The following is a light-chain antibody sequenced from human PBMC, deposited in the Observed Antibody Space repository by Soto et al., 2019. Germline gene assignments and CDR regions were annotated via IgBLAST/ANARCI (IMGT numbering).Light chain of an antibody. CDR1: QSISSY. CDR2: AAS. CDR3: QQSDSTPWT. V-gene: IGKV1-39*01. Sequence: DIQMTQSPSSLSASVGDGVTITCRASQSISSYLNWYQQKPGKAPKLLIYAASSLQSGVPSRFSGSGSGTDFTLAISSLQPEDFATYHCQQSDSTPWTFGHGTKVDIK. J-gene: IGKJ1*01.